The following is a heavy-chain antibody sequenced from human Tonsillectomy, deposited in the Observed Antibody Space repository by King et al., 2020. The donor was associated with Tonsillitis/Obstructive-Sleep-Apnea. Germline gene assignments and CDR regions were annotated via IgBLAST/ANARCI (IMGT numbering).Heavy chain of an antibody. Sequence: LQLQESGPGLVKPSQTLSLTCTVSGGPISSGGYYWSWIRQHPGKGLEWIGYIYYSGSTYYNPSLKSRVTISVDTSKNQFSLELSSVTAAYTAVYFCASEGPSYYDYGMDVWGQGTTVTVSS. CDR1: GGPISSGGYY. CDR3: ASEGPSYYDYGMDV. V-gene: IGHV4-31*03. CDR2: IYYSGST. J-gene: IGHJ6*02.